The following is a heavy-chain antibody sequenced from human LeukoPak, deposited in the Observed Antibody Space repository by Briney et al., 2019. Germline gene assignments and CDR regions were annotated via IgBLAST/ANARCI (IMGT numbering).Heavy chain of an antibody. CDR1: GGSISSGYYY. V-gene: IGHV4-30-4*01. CDR3: ARGTWSSSIDY. D-gene: IGHD6-6*01. CDR2: IYYGGT. Sequence: SQTLSLTCTVSGGSISSGYYYWSWIRQPSGKGLEYIGHIYYGGTYYNPSLKSRVTISVDTSKNQFSLKLSSVTAADTAVYYCARGTWSSSIDYWGQGTLVTVSS. J-gene: IGHJ4*02.